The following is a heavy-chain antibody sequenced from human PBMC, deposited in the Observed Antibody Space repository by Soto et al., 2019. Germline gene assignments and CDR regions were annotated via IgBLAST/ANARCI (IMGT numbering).Heavy chain of an antibody. V-gene: IGHV4-38-2*01. CDR2: IYHSGST. J-gene: IGHJ4*02. Sequence: PSETLSLTCAVSGYSISSGYYWGWIRQPPGKGLEWIGSIYHSGSTYYNPSLKSRVTISVDTSKNQFSLKLSSVTAADTAVYYCARVSGSYYDYWGQGXLVTVYS. CDR1: GYSISSGYY. CDR3: ARVSGSYYDY. D-gene: IGHD1-26*01.